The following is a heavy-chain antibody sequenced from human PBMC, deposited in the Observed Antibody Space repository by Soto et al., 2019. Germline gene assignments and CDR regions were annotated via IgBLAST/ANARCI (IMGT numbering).Heavy chain of an antibody. D-gene: IGHD5-12*01. CDR1: GFIFSNYA. CDR2: ITSTGSST. J-gene: IGHJ4*02. CDR3: AKGAEGYVVSSLDF. V-gene: IGHV3-23*01. Sequence: EVQLLESGGGFVQPGGSLRLSCAASGFIFSNYAMTWVRQAPGEGLEWVSGITSTGSSTYYADSVKGRCTISRDNSKNTLFLQINSLRAVDTAVYYCAKGAEGYVVSSLDFWGQGTLVSVSS.